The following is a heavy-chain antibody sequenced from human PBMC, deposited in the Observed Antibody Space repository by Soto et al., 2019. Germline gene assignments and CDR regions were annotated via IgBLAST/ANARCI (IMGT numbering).Heavy chain of an antibody. J-gene: IGHJ4*02. CDR1: GFTFSSYA. V-gene: IGHV3-23*01. CDR2: ISGSGGST. Sequence: LRLSCAASGFTFSSYAMTWVRQAPGKGLEWVSAISGSGGSTYYADSVKGRFTISRDNSKNTLYLQMNSLRAEDTAVYYCAKAHDSSGYYYGSFDYWGQGTLVTVSS. D-gene: IGHD3-22*01. CDR3: AKAHDSSGYYYGSFDY.